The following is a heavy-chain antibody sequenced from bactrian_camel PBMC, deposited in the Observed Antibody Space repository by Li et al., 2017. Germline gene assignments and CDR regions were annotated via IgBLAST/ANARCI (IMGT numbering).Heavy chain of an antibody. D-gene: IGHD4*01. J-gene: IGHJ6*01. Sequence: HVQLVESGGGSVQGGGSLRVSCAASGYANCLAWFRQAPGKEREVVATIYPDKSYYADSVKGRFTISQDNAKNTMYLQMNNLKPEDTAMYYCAADRPFQFNYECTNRRDFAYWGQGTQVTVS. CDR3: AADRPFQFNYECTNRRDFAY. V-gene: IGHV3S53*01. CDR2: IYPDKS. CDR1: GYANC.